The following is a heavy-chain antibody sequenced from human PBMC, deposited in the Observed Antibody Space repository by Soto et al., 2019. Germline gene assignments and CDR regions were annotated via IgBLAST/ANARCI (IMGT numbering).Heavy chain of an antibody. V-gene: IGHV3-21*01. CDR2: ISSSSSYI. CDR1: GFTFSSYA. D-gene: IGHD3-3*01. Sequence: GGSLRLSCAASGFTFSSYAMSWVRQAPGKGLEWVSAISSSSSYIYYADSVKGRFTISRDNAKNSLYLQMNSLRAEDTAVYYCARYREATYYDFWSGPKVYYYYGMDVWGQGTTVTVSS. CDR3: ARYREATYYDFWSGPKVYYYYGMDV. J-gene: IGHJ6*02.